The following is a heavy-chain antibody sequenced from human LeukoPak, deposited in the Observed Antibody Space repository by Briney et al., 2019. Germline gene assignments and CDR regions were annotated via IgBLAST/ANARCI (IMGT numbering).Heavy chain of an antibody. Sequence: SETLSLTCTVSGGSISTYYWSWIRQPPGKGLEWIGYIYYSGSTSYNPSLKSRVTISVDTSKNQFSLKLSSVTAADTAVYYCARLRADIVVVPAARGAFDIWGQGTMVTVSS. D-gene: IGHD2-2*01. CDR1: GGSISTYY. J-gene: IGHJ3*02. V-gene: IGHV4-59*12. CDR2: IYYSGST. CDR3: ARLRADIVVVPAARGAFDI.